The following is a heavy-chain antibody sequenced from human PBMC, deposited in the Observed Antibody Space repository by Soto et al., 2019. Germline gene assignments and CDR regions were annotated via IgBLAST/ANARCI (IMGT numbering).Heavy chain of an antibody. Sequence: SETLSLTCTVSGGSISSSSYYWGWIRQPPGKGLEWIGSIYYSGSTYYNPSLKGRVTISVDTSKNQFSLKLSSVTAADTAVYYCASVKADVDTAMVTGDRLSYYYYGMDVWGQGTTVTVSS. CDR1: GGSISSSSYY. J-gene: IGHJ6*02. D-gene: IGHD5-18*01. V-gene: IGHV4-39*01. CDR2: IYYSGST. CDR3: ASVKADVDTAMVTGDRLSYYYYGMDV.